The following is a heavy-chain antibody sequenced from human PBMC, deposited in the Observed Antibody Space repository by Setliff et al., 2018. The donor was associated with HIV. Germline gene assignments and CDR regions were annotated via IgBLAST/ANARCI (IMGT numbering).Heavy chain of an antibody. J-gene: IGHJ3*01. Sequence: SVKVSCKASGGTFSSYAISWVRQAPGQGLEWMGGIIPISGTVNYAQKFWGRVTITTHESTSTAYMELSSLRSEDTAVYYCARYLGGNEFDVWGQGTKVTVSS. CDR2: IIPISGTV. CDR1: GGTFSSYA. D-gene: IGHD3-10*01. CDR3: ARYLGGNEFDV. V-gene: IGHV1-69*05.